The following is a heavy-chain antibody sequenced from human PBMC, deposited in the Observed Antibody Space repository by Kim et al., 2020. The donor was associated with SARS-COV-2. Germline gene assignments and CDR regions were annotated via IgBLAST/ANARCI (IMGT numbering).Heavy chain of an antibody. J-gene: IGHJ6*02. D-gene: IGHD3-10*01. Sequence: ASVKVSCKASGYTFTSYAMNWVRQAPGQGLEWMGWINTNTGNPTYAQGFTGRFVFSLDTSVSTAYLQISSLKAEDTAVYYCARVGAEPYYYGSGSYPHYGMDVWGQGTTVTVSS. CDR3: ARVGAEPYYYGSGSYPHYGMDV. V-gene: IGHV7-4-1*02. CDR2: INTNTGNP. CDR1: GYTFTSYA.